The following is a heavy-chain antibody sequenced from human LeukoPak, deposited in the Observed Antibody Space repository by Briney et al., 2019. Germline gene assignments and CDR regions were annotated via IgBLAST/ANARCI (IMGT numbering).Heavy chain of an antibody. V-gene: IGHV4-39*01. D-gene: IGHD3-10*01. CDR1: GDSISNSMYQ. J-gene: IGHJ5*02. CDR3: ARNYGDFRPA. CDR2: IYYYGGT. Sequence: SETLSLTCTVSGDSISNSMYQWGWIRQPPGKGLEWIASIYYYGGTYYNPSLKSRVTISVDTPKNQFSLKVRSVTAADTAVYYCARNYGDFRPAWGQGTLVTVFS.